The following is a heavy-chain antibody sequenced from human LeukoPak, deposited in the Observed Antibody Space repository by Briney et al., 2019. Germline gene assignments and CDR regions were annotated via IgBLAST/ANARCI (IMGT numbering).Heavy chain of an antibody. CDR2: IGSSSTYT. CDR1: GFTFSDYY. V-gene: IGHV3-11*06. Sequence: GGSLRLSCAASGFTFSDYYMTWTRQAPGKGLEWISYIGSSSTYTHYADSVKGRFTISRDNAKNSLYLQMNSLRAEDTTVYYCARDKESSGWYLTPYYYGMDVWGKGTTVTVSS. CDR3: ARDKESSGWYLTPYYYGMDV. D-gene: IGHD6-13*01. J-gene: IGHJ6*04.